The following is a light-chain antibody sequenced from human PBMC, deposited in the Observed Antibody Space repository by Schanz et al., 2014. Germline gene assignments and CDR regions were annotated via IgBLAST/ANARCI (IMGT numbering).Light chain of an antibody. CDR3: SSYGGSNNVM. CDR2: DVN. J-gene: IGLJ3*02. V-gene: IGLV2-14*03. CDR1: SGDVGAYNY. Sequence: QSALTQPASVSGSPGQSITISCTGTSGDVGAYNYVSWYQHHPGKAPKLMIFDVNNRPSGVSNRFSGSKSGNTASLTISGLQAEDEADYYCSSYGGSNNVMFGGGTKLTVL.